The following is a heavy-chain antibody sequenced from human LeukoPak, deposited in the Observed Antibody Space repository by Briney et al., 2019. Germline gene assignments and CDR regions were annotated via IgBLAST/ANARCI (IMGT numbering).Heavy chain of an antibody. D-gene: IGHD2-8*01. CDR2: INPNSGGT. CDR3: ARDLQPIVLMVYDLWFDP. CDR1: GYTFTDYF. V-gene: IGHV1-2*02. J-gene: IGHJ5*02. Sequence: GASVKVSCKASGYTFTDYFMHWVRQAPGQGLEWMGWINPNSGGTNYAQKFQGRVTMTRDTSISTAYMELSRLRSDDTAVYYCARDLQPIVLMVYDLWFDPWGQGTLVTVSS.